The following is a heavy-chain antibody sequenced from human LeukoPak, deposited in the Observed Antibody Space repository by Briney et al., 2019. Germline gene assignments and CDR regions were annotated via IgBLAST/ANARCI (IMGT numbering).Heavy chain of an antibody. CDR1: GYTFTRYF. CDR2: INPSGGST. J-gene: IGHJ4*02. Sequence: GASMKVSCKASGYTFTRYFMHWVRQAPGQGLEWMGIINPSGGSTTYAQKFQGRVTTTRDMSTNTVYMELSSLRSEDTAVYYCARDGEYGGNSIRLDYWGQGALVTVSS. V-gene: IGHV1-46*01. CDR3: ARDGEYGGNSIRLDY. D-gene: IGHD4-23*01.